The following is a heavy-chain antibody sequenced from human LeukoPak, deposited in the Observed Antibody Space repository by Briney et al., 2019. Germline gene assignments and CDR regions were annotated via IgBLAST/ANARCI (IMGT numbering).Heavy chain of an antibody. V-gene: IGHV3-23*01. CDR3: AKDWGDFCTNGVCYLGYFDY. CDR1: GFTFSSYA. J-gene: IGHJ4*01. Sequence: GGSLRLSCAASGFTFSSYAMSWVRQAPGKGLEWVSAISGSGGSTYYADSVKGRFTISRDNSKNTLYLQMNSLRAEDTAVYYCAKDWGDFCTNGVCYLGYFDYWGQRTLVTVSS. CDR2: ISGSGGST. D-gene: IGHD2-8*01.